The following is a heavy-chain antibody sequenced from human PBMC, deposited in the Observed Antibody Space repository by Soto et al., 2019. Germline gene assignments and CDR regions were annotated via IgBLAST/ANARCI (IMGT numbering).Heavy chain of an antibody. CDR3: ARGGHVVVVTAALDY. D-gene: IGHD2-21*02. Sequence: QVQLVQSGAEVKKPGASVKVSCKASGDTFTDYYIHWVRQAPGQGLEWMGTVNPSGGHTTYAQHFLGRVTXTXXXSXXTLYMELTSLTSEGTAVYYCARGGHVVVVTAALDYWGQGTLVTVSS. CDR2: VNPSGGHT. V-gene: IGHV1-46*01. CDR1: GDTFTDYY. J-gene: IGHJ4*02.